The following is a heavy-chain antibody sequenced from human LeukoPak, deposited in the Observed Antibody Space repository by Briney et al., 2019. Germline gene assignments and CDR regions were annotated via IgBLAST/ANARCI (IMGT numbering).Heavy chain of an antibody. CDR1: GYTFTNYG. V-gene: IGHV1-69*04. CDR2: IIPILGIA. Sequence: AASVKVSCKASGYTFTNYGMSWVRQAPGQGLEWMGRIIPILGIANYAQKFQGRVTITADKSTSTAYMELSSLRSEDTAVYYCASMSTYYDFWSGYSAAREYFDYWGQGTLVTVSS. D-gene: IGHD3-3*01. CDR3: ASMSTYYDFWSGYSAAREYFDY. J-gene: IGHJ4*02.